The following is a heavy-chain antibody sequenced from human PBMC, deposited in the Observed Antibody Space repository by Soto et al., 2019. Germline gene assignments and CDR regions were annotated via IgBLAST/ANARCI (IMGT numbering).Heavy chain of an antibody. D-gene: IGHD1-26*01. J-gene: IGHJ4*02. CDR1: GGSISSYY. Sequence: SETLSLTCTVSGGSISSYYWSWIRQPPGKGLEWIGFISYSGSTSYNPSLKSRVTISVDTSKNQFSLKLTSVSAADTAVYYCARYSGTYDVYWGQGTLVTVS. V-gene: IGHV4-59*01. CDR3: ARYSGTYDVY. CDR2: ISYSGST.